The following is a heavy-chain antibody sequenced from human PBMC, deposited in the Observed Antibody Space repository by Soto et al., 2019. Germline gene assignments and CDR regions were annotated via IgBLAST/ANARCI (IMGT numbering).Heavy chain of an antibody. CDR2: ISYDGSNK. CDR1: GFTLSSYG. CDR3: AKDGYSSNWTDWYYYGMDV. J-gene: IGHJ6*02. D-gene: IGHD6-13*01. V-gene: IGHV3-30*18. Sequence: GGSLRLSCAASGFTLSSYGMHWVRQAPGKGLEWVAVISYDGSNKYYADSVKGRFTISRDNSKNTLYLQMNSLRAEDTAVYYCAKDGYSSNWTDWYYYGMDVWGQGTTVTVSS.